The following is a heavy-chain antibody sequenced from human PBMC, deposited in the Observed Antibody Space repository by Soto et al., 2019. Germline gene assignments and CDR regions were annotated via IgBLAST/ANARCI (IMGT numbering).Heavy chain of an antibody. CDR2: VRHDGIT. V-gene: IGHV4-34*01. J-gene: IGHJ4*02. D-gene: IGHD4-4*01. Sequence: QVQIQQWGAGLLKPSETLSLTCAVSGGSFSGYFWTWIRQPPGQGVEWIAEVRHDGITTYKSSLKSSVSISGDTSASQISLNLISVTAAGTALYYCARGPYRAWPIEAYGGQGILVTVSS. CDR1: GGSFSGYF. CDR3: ARGPYRAWPIEAY.